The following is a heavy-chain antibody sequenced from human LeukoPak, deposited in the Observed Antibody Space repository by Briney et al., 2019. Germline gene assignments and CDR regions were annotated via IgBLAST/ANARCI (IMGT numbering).Heavy chain of an antibody. J-gene: IGHJ4*02. V-gene: IGHV1-8*01. CDR2: MNPNSGNT. CDR3: ARGRVRSSSFNF. D-gene: IGHD6-13*01. Sequence: ASVKVSCKASGYTFTSYDINWVRQATGQGLEWVGWMNPNSGNTGYAQKFQGRVTMTRNTSISTAYMELSSLRSEDTAVYYCARGRVRSSSFNFWGQGTLVTVSS. CDR1: GYTFTSYD.